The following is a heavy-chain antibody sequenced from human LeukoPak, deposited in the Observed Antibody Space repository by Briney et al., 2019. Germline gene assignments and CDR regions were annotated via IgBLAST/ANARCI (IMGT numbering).Heavy chain of an antibody. D-gene: IGHD1-26*01. V-gene: IGHV3-23*01. CDR1: GFTFSTYA. CDR2: ISTSGDRT. Sequence: GGSLRLSCAASGFTFSTYAMTWIRQAPGKGLEWVSGISTSGDRTYYADSVKGRFSISRDNSKNTLYLQMNSLRAEDTAEYYCARSAVGTSCCTAVDYWGQGTLVTVSS. CDR3: ARSAVGTSCCTAVDY. J-gene: IGHJ4*02.